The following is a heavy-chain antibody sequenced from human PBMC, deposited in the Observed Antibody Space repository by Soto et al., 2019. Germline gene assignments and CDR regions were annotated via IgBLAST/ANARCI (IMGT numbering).Heavy chain of an antibody. Sequence: QVQLVQSGAEVKKPGASVRVSCETSGFSFTSYSFSWVRQAPGQGLEWMGWISPHSGSQKYAQKFQGRVTITIVSSTSTAYMELRSLRSDDTAVYYCARRDSDSFYAFDSWGQGTLVTVSS. CDR1: GFSFTSYS. CDR3: ARRDSDSFYAFDS. CDR2: ISPHSGSQ. V-gene: IGHV1-18*01. D-gene: IGHD2-15*01. J-gene: IGHJ4*02.